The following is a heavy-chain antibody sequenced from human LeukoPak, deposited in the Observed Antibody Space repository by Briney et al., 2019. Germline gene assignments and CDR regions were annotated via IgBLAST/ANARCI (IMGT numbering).Heavy chain of an antibody. D-gene: IGHD6-6*01. Sequence: ASVKVSCKASGGTFSSYAISWVRQAPGQGLEWMGGIIPIFGTANYAQKFQGRVTITADESTSTAYMELSSLRSEDTAVYYCARDNLQYSSSSPLDYWGQGTLVTVSS. J-gene: IGHJ4*02. CDR2: IIPIFGTA. CDR1: GGTFSSYA. CDR3: ARDNLQYSSSSPLDY. V-gene: IGHV1-69*13.